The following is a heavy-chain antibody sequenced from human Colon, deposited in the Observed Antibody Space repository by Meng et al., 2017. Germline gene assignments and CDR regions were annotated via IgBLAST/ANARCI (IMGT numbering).Heavy chain of an antibody. J-gene: IGHJ4*02. CDR2: ISSSSSYI. CDR1: GFTFSSYS. D-gene: IGHD3-22*01. CDR3: ARDYYYDSSGYRLYYFDY. Sequence: GESLKISCAASGFTFSSYSMNWVRQAPGKGLEWVSSISSSSSYIYYADSVKGRFTISRDNAKNSLYLQMNSLRAEDTAVYYCARDYYYDSSGYRLYYFDYWGQGTLVTVS. V-gene: IGHV3-21*01.